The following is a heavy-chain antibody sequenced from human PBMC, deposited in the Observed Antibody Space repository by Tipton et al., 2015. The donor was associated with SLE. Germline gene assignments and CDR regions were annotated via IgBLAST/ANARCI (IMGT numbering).Heavy chain of an antibody. CDR1: GGSISSHY. Sequence: LRLSCTVSGGSISSHYWSWIRQPPGKGLEWIGYIYYSGSTNYNPSLKSRVPISVDTSKNQFYLKLSSVTAADTAVYYCARATSIAAAGNFYFYYGMVDWGQGTTVTVSS. D-gene: IGHD6-13*01. J-gene: IGHJ6*02. CDR2: IYYSGST. V-gene: IGHV4-59*11. CDR3: ARATSIAAAGNFYFYYGMVD.